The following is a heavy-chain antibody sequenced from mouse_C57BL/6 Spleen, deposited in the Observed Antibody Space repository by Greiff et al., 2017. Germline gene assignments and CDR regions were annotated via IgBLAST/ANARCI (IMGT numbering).Heavy chain of an antibody. J-gene: IGHJ4*01. CDR2: IYPGSGST. V-gene: IGHV1-55*01. CDR1: AYPFTSYW. CDR3: ANYYGSSYRGYAMDY. D-gene: IGHD1-1*01. Sequence: QVQLQQPGAELVKPGASGKMSCKASAYPFTSYWITWVKQRPGQGLEWIGDIYPGSGSTNYNAKFKSKATLTVDTSSSTAYMQLSSLTSEDSAVYYCANYYGSSYRGYAMDYWGQGTSVTVSS.